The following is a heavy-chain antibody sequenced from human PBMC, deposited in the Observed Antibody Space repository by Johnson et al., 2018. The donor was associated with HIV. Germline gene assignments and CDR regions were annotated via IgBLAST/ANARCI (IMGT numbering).Heavy chain of an antibody. CDR2: ISSSGSDT. J-gene: IGHJ3*02. V-gene: IGHV3-11*06. D-gene: IGHD4-17*01. Sequence: VQLVESGGGLVKPGGSLRLSCTASGFTFSDYYMNWIRQAPGKGLEWVSYISSSGSDTYYPGSVKGRFTISRENAKNSLYLQMNSLRAGDTAVYYCAREGYGDYVGAFDIWGQGTMVTVSS. CDR1: GFTFSDYY. CDR3: AREGYGDYVGAFDI.